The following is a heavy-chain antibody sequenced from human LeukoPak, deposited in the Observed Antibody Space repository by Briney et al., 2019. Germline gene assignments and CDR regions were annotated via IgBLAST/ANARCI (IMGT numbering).Heavy chain of an antibody. CDR3: ASNTVTTYFDY. CDR2: ISSSSSYT. Sequence: GGSLRLSCAASGFTFSDYYMSWIRQAPGKGLEWVSYISSSSSYTNYADSVKGRFTISRDNAKNSLYLQMNSLRAEDTAVYYCASNTVTTYFDYWGQGTLVTVSS. J-gene: IGHJ4*02. CDR1: GFTFSDYY. V-gene: IGHV3-11*06. D-gene: IGHD4-17*01.